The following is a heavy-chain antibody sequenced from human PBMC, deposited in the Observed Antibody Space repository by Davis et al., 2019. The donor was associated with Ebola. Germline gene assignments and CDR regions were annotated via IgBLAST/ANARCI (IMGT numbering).Heavy chain of an antibody. CDR2: INHSGST. CDR1: GVSFSGYY. J-gene: IGHJ6*02. V-gene: IGHV4-34*01. D-gene: IGHD3-16*02. CDR3: ARTRYTYGMDV. Sequence: SETLSLTCAVYGVSFSGYYWSWIRQLPGKGLEWIGEINHSGSTNYNPSLKSRVTISVDTSKNQFSLKLSSVTAADTAVYYCARTRYTYGMDVWGQGTTVTVSS.